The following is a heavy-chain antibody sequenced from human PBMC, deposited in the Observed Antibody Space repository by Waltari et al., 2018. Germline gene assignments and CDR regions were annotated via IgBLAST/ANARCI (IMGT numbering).Heavy chain of an antibody. D-gene: IGHD3-16*01. J-gene: IGHJ5*02. V-gene: IGHV3-53*02. Sequence: EVQLVETVGGLIQPGGSLRLSCAASGYTVITTDISWVRLAPGKGLEWVSVIYADESTYYADSVKGRFTIARDNSKNTVYLQMNILRAADTAVYYCARVGPSSHYAYWFDPWGQGTLVTVSS. CDR3: ARVGPSSHYAYWFDP. CDR2: IYADEST. CDR1: GYTVITTD.